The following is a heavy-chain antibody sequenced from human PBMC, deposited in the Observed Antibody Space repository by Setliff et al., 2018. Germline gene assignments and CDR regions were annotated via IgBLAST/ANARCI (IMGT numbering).Heavy chain of an antibody. V-gene: IGHV4-39*07. CDR3: GRVDFTMIQGVVGH. Sequence: SETLSLTCAVYGDSFSSTSHYWGWIRQAPGKGMEWIGSVYYSGYTYSKPSLQSRVSMSVDASKNQFSLKLASVTAADTAVYYCGRVDFTMIQGVVGHWGQGTLVTVSS. D-gene: IGHD3-10*01. J-gene: IGHJ1*01. CDR1: GDSFSSTSHY. CDR2: VYYSGYT.